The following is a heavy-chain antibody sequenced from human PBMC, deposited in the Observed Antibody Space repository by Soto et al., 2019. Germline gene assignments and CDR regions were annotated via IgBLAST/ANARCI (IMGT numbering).Heavy chain of an antibody. D-gene: IGHD2-2*01. V-gene: IGHV3-49*03. CDR3: AREDHRYCSSASCYGGDY. J-gene: IGHJ4*02. CDR2: IRSKAYAGGP. CDR1: GFTFGDYG. Sequence: EVQLVESGGGLVQPGRSLRLSCTTSGFTFGDYGMSWFRQAPGKGLEWVSFIRSKAYAGGPEYAASVKGRFTISRDDSKSIVYLQMNSLRTEDTAVYYCAREDHRYCSSASCYGGDYWGQGTLVTVSS.